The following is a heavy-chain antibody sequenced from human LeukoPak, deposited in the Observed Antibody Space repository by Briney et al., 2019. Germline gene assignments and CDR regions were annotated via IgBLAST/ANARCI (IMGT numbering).Heavy chain of an antibody. CDR3: ARKFHAGSGSYNTDAFDI. CDR1: GFTFDDYG. V-gene: IGHV3-20*04. Sequence: GGSLRLSGAASGFTFDDYGMSWVRQAPGKGLEWVSGINWNSGSTGYADSVKGRFTISRDNAKNSLYLQMNSLRAEDTALYYCARKFHAGSGSYNTDAFDIWGQGTMVTVSS. CDR2: INWNSGST. J-gene: IGHJ3*02. D-gene: IGHD3-10*01.